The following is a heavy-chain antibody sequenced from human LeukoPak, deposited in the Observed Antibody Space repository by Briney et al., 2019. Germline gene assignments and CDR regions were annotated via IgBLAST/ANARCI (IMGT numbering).Heavy chain of an antibody. D-gene: IGHD5-18*01. V-gene: IGHV3-21*01. J-gene: IGHJ6*03. CDR1: GFTFSSYS. CDR3: ARARIQLWPYYYMDV. Sequence: PGGSLRLSCAASGFTFSSYSMNWVRQAPGKGLEWVSSISSSSSYIYYADSVKGRFTISRDNAKNSLYLQMNSLRAEDTAVYYCARARIQLWPYYYMDVWGKGTTVTVSS. CDR2: ISSSSSYI.